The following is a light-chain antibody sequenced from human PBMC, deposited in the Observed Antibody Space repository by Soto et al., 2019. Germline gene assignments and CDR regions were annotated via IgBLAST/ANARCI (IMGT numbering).Light chain of an antibody. CDR1: QSISKH. Sequence: IQRSESPSSMSASVEYRVIIACWASQSISKHLNWSQQTPGKAPKVPTSAASSLQSAVPSRFSGIRSGPDFTLTLSRLKHEDRATYYCQQRYSSTPTFGQGTKVHI. J-gene: IGKJ1*01. V-gene: IGKV1-39*01. CDR3: QQRYSSTPT. CDR2: AAS.